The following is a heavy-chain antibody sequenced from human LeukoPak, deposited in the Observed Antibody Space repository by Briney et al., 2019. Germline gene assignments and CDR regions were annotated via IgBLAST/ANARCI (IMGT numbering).Heavy chain of an antibody. V-gene: IGHV1-2*06. J-gene: IGHJ4*02. CDR2: INPNSGGT. CDR3: ARGASSSSFDY. CDR1: GYTFTGYY. Sequence: ASVKVSCKASGYTFTGYYMHWVRQAPGQGPEWMGRINPNSGGTNYAQKFQGRVTITRETSISTAYMELSRLRSDDTAVYYCARGASSSSFDYWGQGTLVTVSS. D-gene: IGHD6-13*01.